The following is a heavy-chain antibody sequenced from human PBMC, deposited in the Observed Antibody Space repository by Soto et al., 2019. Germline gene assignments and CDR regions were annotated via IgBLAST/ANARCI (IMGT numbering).Heavy chain of an antibody. V-gene: IGHV3-48*02. J-gene: IGHJ3*02. CDR3: ARETYYYDSSGYRDAFDI. Sequence: GFLRLSCAAYGFTFSSYSMNWVRQAPGKGLEWVSYISSSSSTIYYADSVKGRFTISRDNAKNSLYLQMNSLRDEDTAVYYCARETYYYDSSGYRDAFDIWGQGTMVTVS. CDR2: ISSSSSTI. D-gene: IGHD3-22*01. CDR1: GFTFSSYS.